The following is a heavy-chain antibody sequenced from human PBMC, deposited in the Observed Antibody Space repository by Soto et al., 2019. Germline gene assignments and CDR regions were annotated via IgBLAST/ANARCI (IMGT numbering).Heavy chain of an antibody. CDR2: IIPIFGTA. J-gene: IGHJ4*02. Sequence: QVQLVQSGAEVKKPGSSVKVSCKACGGTFSSYTISWVRQAPGQGLEWMVGIIPIFGTANYAQKFQGRVTITADESTSTDYMELSSLRSEDTSVYNCARGVRSGGVAGTKNFFDHWGQAHLITVSS. V-gene: IGHV1-69*12. D-gene: IGHD6-19*01. CDR3: ARGVRSGGVAGTKNFFDH. CDR1: GGTFSSYT.